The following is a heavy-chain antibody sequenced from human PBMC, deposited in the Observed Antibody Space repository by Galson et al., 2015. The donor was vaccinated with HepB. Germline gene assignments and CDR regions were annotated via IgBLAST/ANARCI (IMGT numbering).Heavy chain of an antibody. J-gene: IGHJ6*02. V-gene: IGHV3-48*01. CDR1: GFTFSSYA. CDR2: ISSQSWTI. D-gene: IGHD3-10*01. CDR3: AKVQASLWFGELNYYYGMDV. Sequence: SLRLSCAASGFTFSSYAIMWVRQAPGKGLEWVSYISSQSWTIYHADSVKGRFTISRDNAKNTLYLQMNSLRAEDTAVYYCAKVQASLWFGELNYYYGMDVWGQGTTVTVSS.